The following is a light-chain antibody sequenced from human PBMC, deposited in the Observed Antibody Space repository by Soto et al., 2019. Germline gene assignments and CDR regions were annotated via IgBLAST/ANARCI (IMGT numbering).Light chain of an antibody. CDR1: TSNIANNF. Sequence: QSVLTQPPSVSAAPGEKGTISCSGRTSNIANNFVSWDRQLPGAAPQLLIHANNKRTSGVSDRFSGSKSGSSATLGITGLQTGDEAHYYCGTLDYSVTAFVFGGGTQLTVL. J-gene: IGLJ2*01. CDR2: ANN. CDR3: GTLDYSVTAFV. V-gene: IGLV1-51*01.